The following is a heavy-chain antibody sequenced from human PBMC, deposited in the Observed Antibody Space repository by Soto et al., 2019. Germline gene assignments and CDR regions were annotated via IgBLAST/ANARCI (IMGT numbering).Heavy chain of an antibody. Sequence: SETLSLTCTVSGGSIISGYWSWIRQPPGKGLEWIGYISYSGNTNYNPSLKSRVTISADTSKNQLSLKLSSVTAADTAVYYCARLDLTYYLDYWGQGTQVTVSS. CDR1: GGSIISGY. V-gene: IGHV4-59*01. CDR2: ISYSGNT. CDR3: ARLDLTYYLDY. J-gene: IGHJ4*02. D-gene: IGHD3-16*01.